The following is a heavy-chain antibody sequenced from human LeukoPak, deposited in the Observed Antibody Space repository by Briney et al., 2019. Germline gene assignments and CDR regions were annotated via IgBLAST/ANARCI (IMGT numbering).Heavy chain of an antibody. V-gene: IGHV4-59*01. J-gene: IGHJ4*02. CDR2: IYYSGST. CDR1: GGSISSYY. Sequence: SETLSLTCTVSGGSISSYYWSWIRQPPGKGLEWIGYIYYSGSTNYNPSLKSRVTISVDTSKNQFSLKLTSVTAADTAVYYCARGGEKAAAVMDYWGQGTLVTVSS. CDR3: ARGGEKAAAVMDY. D-gene: IGHD6-13*01.